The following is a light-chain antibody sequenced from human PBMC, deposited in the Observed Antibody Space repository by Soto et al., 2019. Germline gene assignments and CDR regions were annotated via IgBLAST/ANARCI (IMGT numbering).Light chain of an antibody. Sequence: QSVLTQPASVSGSPGQSITISCTGTSSDIGSYDYVSWYQHHPGKAPKLIIYDVSNRPSGVSRRFSGSKSGSTASLTISGLQAEDEAHYYCSSYTSRDSAVFGGGTKVTVL. J-gene: IGLJ2*01. V-gene: IGLV2-14*03. CDR3: SSYTSRDSAV. CDR2: DVS. CDR1: SSDIGSYDY.